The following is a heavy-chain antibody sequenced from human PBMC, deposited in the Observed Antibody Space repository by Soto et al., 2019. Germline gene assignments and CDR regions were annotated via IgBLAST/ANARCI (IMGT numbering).Heavy chain of an antibody. Sequence: QLQLQESGPGLVKPSETLSLTCTVSGGSFSSSSYYWGWIRQPPGKGLEWIGSIYYSGSTYYNPSLKSRVPMSVDPSKNHFSLKLISVTAADPAVYYCARHWITMVRGVCHFDYWGQGTLVTVSS. D-gene: IGHD3-10*01. CDR2: IYYSGST. CDR1: GGSFSSSSYY. CDR3: ARHWITMVRGVCHFDY. V-gene: IGHV4-39*01. J-gene: IGHJ4*02.